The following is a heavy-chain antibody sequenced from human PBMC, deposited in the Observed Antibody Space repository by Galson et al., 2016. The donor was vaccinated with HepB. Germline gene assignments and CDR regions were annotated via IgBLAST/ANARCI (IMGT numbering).Heavy chain of an antibody. CDR1: GGSISSSSYY. Sequence: SETLSLTCTVSGGSISSSSYYWGWIRQPPGKGLEWIGNIYYSGSTYYNPSLKSRVTISVDTSKNQFSLRLSSVTAADTAVYYCARQTRTYSSNWFDPWGQGTLVTVSS. CDR3: ARQTRTYSSNWFDP. J-gene: IGHJ5*02. CDR2: IYYSGST. D-gene: IGHD6-13*01. V-gene: IGHV4-39*01.